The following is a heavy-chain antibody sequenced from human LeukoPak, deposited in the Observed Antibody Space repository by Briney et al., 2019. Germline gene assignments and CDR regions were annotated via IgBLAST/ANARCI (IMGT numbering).Heavy chain of an antibody. V-gene: IGHV3-7*03. CDR2: IKQDGSEK. D-gene: IGHD3-16*01. CDR3: AKDMGYDYVWGSFSFDY. Sequence: TGGSLRLSCAASGFTFSSYWMSWVRQAPGKGLEWVANIKQDGSEKYYLDSVKGRFTISRDNAKNSLYLQMNSLRAEDTAVYYCAKDMGYDYVWGSFSFDYWGQGTLVTVSS. CDR1: GFTFSSYW. J-gene: IGHJ4*02.